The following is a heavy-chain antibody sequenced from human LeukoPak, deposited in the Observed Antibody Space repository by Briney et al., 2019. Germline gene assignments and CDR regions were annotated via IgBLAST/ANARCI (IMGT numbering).Heavy chain of an antibody. CDR1: GYSISSGYY. Sequence: SETLSLTCTVSGYSISSGYYWGWIRQPPGKGLEWIGSVFHSGNTFYNPSLKSRVTISLDKSKNQFSLKLSSVTAADTAVYYCARHYSLILWFGIDYWGQGTLVTVSS. D-gene: IGHD3-10*01. V-gene: IGHV4-38-2*02. CDR2: VFHSGNT. J-gene: IGHJ4*02. CDR3: ARHYSLILWFGIDY.